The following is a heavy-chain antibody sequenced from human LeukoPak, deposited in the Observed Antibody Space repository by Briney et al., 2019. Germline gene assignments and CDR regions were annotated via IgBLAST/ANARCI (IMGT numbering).Heavy chain of an antibody. CDR3: ARGHYGLDV. CDR2: INPDGSGT. CDR1: GFSLSIHW. V-gene: IGHV3-7*01. Sequence: GGSLRLSCAASGFSLSIHWLTWVRQAPGKRPQWVAHINPDGSGTAFLDSVRGRFTISRDNSKNSLYLQMNTLRVEDTAVYHCARGHYGLDVWGQGTTVTVSS. J-gene: IGHJ6*02.